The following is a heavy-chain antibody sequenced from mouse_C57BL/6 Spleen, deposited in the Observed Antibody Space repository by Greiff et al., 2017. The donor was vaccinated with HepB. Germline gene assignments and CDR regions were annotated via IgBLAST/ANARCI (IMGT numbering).Heavy chain of an antibody. D-gene: IGHD1-1*01. Sequence: QVQLQQSGAELARPGASVKMSCKASGYTFTSYTMHWVKQRPGQGLEWIGYINPSSGYTKYNQKFKDKATLTADKSSSTAYMQLSSLTSEDSAVYYCARTITTVVATKGYFDYWGQGTTLTVSS. CDR1: GYTFTSYT. V-gene: IGHV1-4*01. J-gene: IGHJ2*01. CDR2: INPSSGYT. CDR3: ARTITTVVATKGYFDY.